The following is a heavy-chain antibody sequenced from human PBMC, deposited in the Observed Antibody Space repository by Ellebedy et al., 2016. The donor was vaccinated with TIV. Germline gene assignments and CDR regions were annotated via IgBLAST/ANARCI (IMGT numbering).Heavy chain of an antibody. J-gene: IGHJ6*02. CDR2: IYSGGST. Sequence: PSETLSLTCAVYGGSFSGYYWSWVRQAPGKGLEWVSVIYSGGSTYYADSVKCRFTISRDNSKNTLYLQMNSLRAADTAVYYCARRPNYYGMDVWGQGTTVTVSS. CDR3: ARRPNYYGMDV. CDR1: GGSFSGYY. V-gene: IGHV3-53*01. D-gene: IGHD6-6*01.